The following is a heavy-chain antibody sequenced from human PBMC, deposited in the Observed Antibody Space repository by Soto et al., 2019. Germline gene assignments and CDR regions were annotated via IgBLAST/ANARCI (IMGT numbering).Heavy chain of an antibody. CDR1: GDTFSSYA. CDR3: ARALSFLAARPWAHSWFDP. V-gene: IGHV1-69*13. J-gene: IGHJ5*02. D-gene: IGHD6-6*01. Sequence: GFSVKVSCKASGDTFSSYAVSRLRQDAGQGGEWMGGIIPIFGTANYAQKFQGRVTITADESTSTAYMELSSLRSEDTAVYYCARALSFLAARPWAHSWFDPWGQGTLVTVSS. CDR2: IIPIFGTA.